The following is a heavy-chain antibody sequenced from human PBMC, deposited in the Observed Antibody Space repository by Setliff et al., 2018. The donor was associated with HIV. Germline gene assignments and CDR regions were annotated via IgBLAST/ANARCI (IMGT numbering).Heavy chain of an antibody. V-gene: IGHV4-4*07. CDR2: IYAGGKT. J-gene: IGHJ4*02. D-gene: IGHD3-3*01. CDR1: GDSLNPYY. CDR3: ARGNNDLESFDC. Sequence: SETLSLTCNVSGDSLNPYYWSWIRQSGGKGLEWIGRIYAGGKTTFNPSLKSRVRMSVDTPKNQFSLKLTSVTASDTAVYYCARGNNDLESFDCWGQGALVTVSS.